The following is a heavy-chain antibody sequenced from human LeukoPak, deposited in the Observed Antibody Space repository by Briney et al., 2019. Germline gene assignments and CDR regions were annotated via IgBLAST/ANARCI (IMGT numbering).Heavy chain of an antibody. Sequence: GGSLRLSCAASGFTFSGHNMNWVRQAPGKGLEWISFVSISSGTIYYADSVNGRFRISRDNAKSSLDLEMNSLRAEDTAVYYCARAMSTFGGVRNYFDSWGQGALVTVSS. CDR3: ARAMSTFGGVRNYFDS. J-gene: IGHJ4*02. CDR1: GFTFSGHN. CDR2: VSISSGTI. V-gene: IGHV3-48*04. D-gene: IGHD3-16*01.